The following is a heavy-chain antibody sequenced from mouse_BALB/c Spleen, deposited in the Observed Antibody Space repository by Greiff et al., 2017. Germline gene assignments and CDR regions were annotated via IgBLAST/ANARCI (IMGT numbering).Heavy chain of an antibody. D-gene: IGHD4-1*01. J-gene: IGHJ4*01. CDR1: GFTFSSYG. Sequence: EVQVVESGGDLVKPGGSLKLSCAASGFTFSSYGMSWVRQTPDKRLEWVATISSGGSYTYYPDSVKGRFTISRDNAKNTLYLQMSSLKSEDTAMYYCARGGSWDGGAMDYWGQGTSVTVSS. CDR3: ARGGSWDGGAMDY. V-gene: IGHV5-6*01. CDR2: ISSGGSYT.